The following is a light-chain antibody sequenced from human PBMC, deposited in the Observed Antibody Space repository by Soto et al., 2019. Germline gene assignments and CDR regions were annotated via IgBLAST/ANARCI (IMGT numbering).Light chain of an antibody. CDR3: CSSAPESTYV. CDR2: KGT. V-gene: IGLV2-23*01. J-gene: IGLJ1*01. Sequence: QSVLAQPASVSESPGQSVTISCTGPSSDVGAYNSVSWYQQHPDKAPQLMIYKGTQRPSGVSNRFSGSTSGNAASLTISGLQAGDEADYFCCSSAPESTYVFGTGTKVTVL. CDR1: SSDVGAYNS.